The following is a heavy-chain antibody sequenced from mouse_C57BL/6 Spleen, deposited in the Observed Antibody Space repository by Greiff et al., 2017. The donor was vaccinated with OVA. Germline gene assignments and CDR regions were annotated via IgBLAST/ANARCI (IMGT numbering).Heavy chain of an antibody. Sequence: EVQGVESGGGLVKPGGSLKLSRAASGFTFSDYGTHWVRQAPEKGLEWVAYISSGSSTIYYADTVKGRFTISRDNAKNTLFLQMTSLRSEDTAMYYCARRLWYFDVWGTGTTVTVSS. CDR3: ARRLWYFDV. V-gene: IGHV5-17*01. CDR1: GFTFSDYG. J-gene: IGHJ1*03. CDR2: ISSGSSTI. D-gene: IGHD3-2*02.